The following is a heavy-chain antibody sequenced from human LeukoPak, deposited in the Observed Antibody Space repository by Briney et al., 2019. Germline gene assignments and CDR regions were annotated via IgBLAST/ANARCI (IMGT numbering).Heavy chain of an antibody. Sequence: VASVKVSCKASGYTFTSYGISWVRQAPGQGLEWMGWMNPNSGNTGYAQKFQGRVTMTRNTSISTAYMELSSLRSEDTAVYYCAREVVVVPAAIEDYYYYGMDVWGQGTTVTVSS. CDR3: AREVVVVPAAIEDYYYYGMDV. V-gene: IGHV1-8*02. CDR1: GYTFTSYG. CDR2: MNPNSGNT. J-gene: IGHJ6*02. D-gene: IGHD2-2*01.